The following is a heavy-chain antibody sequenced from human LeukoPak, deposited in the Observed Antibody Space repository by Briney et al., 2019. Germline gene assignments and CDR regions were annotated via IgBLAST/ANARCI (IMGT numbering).Heavy chain of an antibody. V-gene: IGHV4-39*01. D-gene: IGHD6-13*01. CDR3: ARQAPYSSPDYHYYMDV. Sequence: SETLSLTCTVSGGSISSSTNYWGWIRQPPGKGLEWIGTIYYSGSTYYNPSLKSRVTISVDKSKNQCSLRLTSVTAADTAVYYCARQAPYSSPDYHYYMDVWGKGTTVTVSS. J-gene: IGHJ6*03. CDR2: IYYSGST. CDR1: GGSISSSTNY.